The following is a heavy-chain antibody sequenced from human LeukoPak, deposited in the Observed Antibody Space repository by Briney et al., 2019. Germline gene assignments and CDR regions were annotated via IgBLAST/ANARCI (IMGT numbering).Heavy chain of an antibody. V-gene: IGHV3-23*01. CDR2: TSGSGGST. CDR3: AKRIAAAVRSGAFDM. J-gene: IGHJ3*02. CDR1: GFTFDDYG. D-gene: IGHD6-13*01. Sequence: GGSLRLSCAASGFTFDDYGMSWVRQAPGKGLEWVSGTSGSGGSTYYADSVKGRFTMSRDNSKNTLYLQMNSLRAEDTAVYYCAKRIAAAVRSGAFDMWGQGTMVTVSS.